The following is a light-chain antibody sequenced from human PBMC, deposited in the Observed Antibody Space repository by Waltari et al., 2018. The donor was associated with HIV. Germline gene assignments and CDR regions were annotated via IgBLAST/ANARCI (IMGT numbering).Light chain of an antibody. CDR2: RDI. J-gene: IGLJ3*02. CDR3: QSTDYDGTWV. CDR1: SLHRKS. V-gene: IGLV3-25*03. Sequence: SYDLTQTPSVSVSPGQTARITCSRGSLHRKSSSWYRQKAGQAPVLLIYRDIQRPSGLPERISGSGSGTGITLTISGVKPEDEADYFCQSTDYDGTWVFGGGTKLTVL.